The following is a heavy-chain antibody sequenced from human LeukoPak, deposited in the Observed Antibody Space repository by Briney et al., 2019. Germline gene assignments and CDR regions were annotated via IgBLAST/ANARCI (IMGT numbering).Heavy chain of an antibody. D-gene: IGHD6-13*01. CDR1: TFSFSNFW. CDR2: ISSDGSST. CDR3: ARDSIVADGDFDY. J-gene: IGHJ4*02. Sequence: GGSLRPSCAAATFSFSNFWMHWDSQAPGKGLVWVSRISSDGSSTLYADSAKGRFTTSRDNAKNTLYLEMNSLRAEDTGVYYCARDSIVADGDFDYWGQGTLVTVSS. V-gene: IGHV3-74*01.